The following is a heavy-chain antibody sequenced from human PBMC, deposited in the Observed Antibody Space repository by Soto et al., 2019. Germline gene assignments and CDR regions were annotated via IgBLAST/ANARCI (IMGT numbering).Heavy chain of an antibody. D-gene: IGHD6-19*01. J-gene: IGHJ5*02. CDR1: GGSINSSSYF. Sequence: KASETLSLTCSVSGGSINSSSYFWGWVRQPPGKGLEWIGSIYYSGSTYYNPSLRSRVNISVDTSKNQFSLKLSSVTAADTAVFYCARHYSSGSRNWFDPWGQGTLVTVSS. V-gene: IGHV4-39*01. CDR2: IYYSGST. CDR3: ARHYSSGSRNWFDP.